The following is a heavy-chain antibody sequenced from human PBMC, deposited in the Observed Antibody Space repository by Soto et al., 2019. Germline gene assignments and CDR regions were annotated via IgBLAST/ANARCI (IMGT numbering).Heavy chain of an antibody. CDR3: VKSYRYSYGSDY. D-gene: IGHD5-18*01. J-gene: IGHJ4*02. V-gene: IGHV3-23*01. Sequence: PGGSLRLSXAASGFSFSSYAMNWVRQAPGKGLEWVSGISGHGGSTYYADSVKGRSTISRDNSKNTMYMQMNSLRVEDTAVYYCVKSYRYSYGSDYWGQGTLVTVSS. CDR1: GFSFSSYA. CDR2: ISGHGGST.